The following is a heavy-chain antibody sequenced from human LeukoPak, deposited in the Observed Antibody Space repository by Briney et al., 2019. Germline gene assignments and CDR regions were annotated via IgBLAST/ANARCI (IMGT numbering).Heavy chain of an antibody. CDR3: ARDNYAGANWFDP. CDR2: IIPIFGTA. D-gene: IGHD1-7*01. J-gene: IGHJ5*02. V-gene: IGHV1-69*05. CDR1: GGTFSSYA. Sequence: SVKVSCKASGGTFSSYAISWVRQAPGQGLEWMGGIIPIFGTANYAQKFQGRVTITTDESTSTAYMELSSLRSEDMAVYYCARDNYAGANWFDPWGQGTLVTVSS.